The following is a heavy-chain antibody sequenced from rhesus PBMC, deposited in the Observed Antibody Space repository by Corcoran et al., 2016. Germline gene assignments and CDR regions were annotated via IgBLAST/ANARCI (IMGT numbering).Heavy chain of an antibody. CDR2: IYGSGGGT. CDR1: GGSISDDYY. V-gene: IGHV4-106*01. Sequence: QVQLQESGPGLVKPSETLSLTCAVSGGSISDDYYWSWIRQPPGKGLEWIGYIYGSGGGTNYNPSLKNRVTISIGTSNNQFSLKLSSVTAADTAVYYCARYNFWTGLRFDVWGPGVLVTVSS. J-gene: IGHJ5-1*01. CDR3: ARYNFWTGLRFDV. D-gene: IGHD3-3*01.